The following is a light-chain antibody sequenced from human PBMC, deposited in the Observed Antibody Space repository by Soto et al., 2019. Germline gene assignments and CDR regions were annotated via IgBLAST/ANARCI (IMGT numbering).Light chain of an antibody. J-gene: IGLJ2*01. V-gene: IGLV2-14*01. CDR3: SSYTTSSTLVV. CDR1: SSDIGGHNY. Sequence: QSVLTQPASVSGSPGQSITVSCTGTSSDIGGHNYVSWYQQHPGKVPKLIIYEVSNRPSGVSNRFSGSKSGNTASLTVSGLQAEDEADYYCSSYTTSSTLVVFGGGTKVTVL. CDR2: EVS.